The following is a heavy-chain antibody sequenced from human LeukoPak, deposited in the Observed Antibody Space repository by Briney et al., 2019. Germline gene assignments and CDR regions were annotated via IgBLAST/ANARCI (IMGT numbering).Heavy chain of an antibody. Sequence: PGESLKISCKGSGYSFGNRWIGWVRQMPGKGLEWMGIIYPDDSDTIYSPSFEGQVTISADMSISTAYLQWSSLEASDTAMYYCARGAYGSGSYYNYYGMDVWGQGTTVTVSS. CDR2: IYPDDSDT. CDR3: ARGAYGSGSYYNYYGMDV. V-gene: IGHV5-51*01. CDR1: GYSFGNRW. J-gene: IGHJ6*02. D-gene: IGHD3-10*01.